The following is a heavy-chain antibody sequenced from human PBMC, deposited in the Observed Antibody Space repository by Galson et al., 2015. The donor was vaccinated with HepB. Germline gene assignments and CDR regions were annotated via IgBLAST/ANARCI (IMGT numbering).Heavy chain of an antibody. J-gene: IGHJ5*02. V-gene: IGHV3-30*02. CDR1: GFTFSSYG. D-gene: IGHD2-15*01. CDR3: AKDGRAYCSGGSCYWFDP. Sequence: SLRLSCAASGFTFSSYGMHWVRQAPGKGLEWVAFIRYDGSNKYYADSVKGRFTISRDNSKNTLYLQMNSLRAEDTAVYYCAKDGRAYCSGGSCYWFDPWGQGTLVTVSS. CDR2: IRYDGSNK.